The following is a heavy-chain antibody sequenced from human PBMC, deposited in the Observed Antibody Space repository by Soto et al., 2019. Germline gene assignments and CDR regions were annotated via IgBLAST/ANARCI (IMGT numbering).Heavy chain of an antibody. Sequence: GGSLRLSCAASGFTFRSFGMHLIRQAPGKGLEWAALISYDGTNKYYADSVRGRFTISRDNSKNTLYLEMNTLRVEDTAVYYCAKVLPATGIEGGGDAFDIWGQGTMVTVSS. CDR1: GFTFRSFG. CDR3: AKVLPATGIEGGGDAFDI. CDR2: ISYDGTNK. V-gene: IGHV3-30*18. D-gene: IGHD1-26*01. J-gene: IGHJ3*02.